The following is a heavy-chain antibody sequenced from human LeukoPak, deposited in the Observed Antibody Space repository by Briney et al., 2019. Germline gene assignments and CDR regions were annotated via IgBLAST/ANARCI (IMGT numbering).Heavy chain of an antibody. CDR1: GFTFTTYW. V-gene: IGHV3-74*01. J-gene: IGHJ4*02. Sequence: PGGSLRLSCAASGFTFTTYWMHWVRQAPGKGLVWVSHINSDGSITSYADSVKGRFTIFRDNAKNTLYLQMNSLRAEDTAVYYCTRLNDYWGQGTLVTVSS. CDR3: TRLNDY. CDR2: INSDGSIT.